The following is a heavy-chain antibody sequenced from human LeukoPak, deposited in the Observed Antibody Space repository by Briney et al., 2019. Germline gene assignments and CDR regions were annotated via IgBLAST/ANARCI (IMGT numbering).Heavy chain of an antibody. CDR1: GFTFSSYE. D-gene: IGHD3-10*01. Sequence: LAGGSLRLSCAASGFTFSSYEMNWVRQAPGKGLEWVSYISSSGSPIYYADSVKGRFTISRDNAKNSLYLQMNSLRAEDTAVYYCARAGYYFDYWGQGTLVTVSS. CDR2: ISSSGSPI. V-gene: IGHV3-48*03. J-gene: IGHJ4*02. CDR3: ARAGYYFDY.